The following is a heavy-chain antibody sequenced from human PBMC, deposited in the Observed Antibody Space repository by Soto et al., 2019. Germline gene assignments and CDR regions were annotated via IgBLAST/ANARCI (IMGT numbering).Heavy chain of an antibody. D-gene: IGHD6-19*01. J-gene: IGHJ4*02. V-gene: IGHV4-39*01. CDR1: GDSISDTIYY. CDR3: VRHLKAVAAEMPY. CDR2: IHYSGTT. Sequence: SETLSLTCRVSGDSISDTIYYWGWVRQPPGKGLEWIGSIHYSGTTQFHPSLKTRVTISVDTSKNEFYLRLRSVTAADPAVYSCVRHLKAVAAEMPYWGQGITVTVSS.